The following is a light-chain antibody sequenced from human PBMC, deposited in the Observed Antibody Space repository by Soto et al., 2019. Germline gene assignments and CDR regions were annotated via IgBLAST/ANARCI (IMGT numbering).Light chain of an antibody. CDR1: QSISSW. V-gene: IGKV1-5*03. Sequence: DIQMTQSPSTLSASVGARVTITCRASQSISSWLAWYPKKPGKDPKLLINKASSLESGVPSRFSGSVSGTEFNLTISRLQTDDFATYYCQHLNSYPWTGGQWTKVEIK. CDR2: KAS. CDR3: QHLNSYPWT. J-gene: IGKJ1*01.